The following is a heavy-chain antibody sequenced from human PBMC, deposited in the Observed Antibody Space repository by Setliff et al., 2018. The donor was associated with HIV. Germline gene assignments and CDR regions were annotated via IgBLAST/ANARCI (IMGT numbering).Heavy chain of an antibody. V-gene: IGHV3-30*01. Sequence: PGGSLRLSCAASGFTFSSYAMHWVRQAPGKGLEWVAVISYDGSNKYYADSVKGRFTMSRDNSKNTLYLQMNSLRAEDTAVFYCARGQIGYGDYDLNWFDPWGQGTLVTVSS. J-gene: IGHJ5*02. CDR3: ARGQIGYGDYDLNWFDP. CDR2: ISYDGSNK. D-gene: IGHD4-17*01. CDR1: GFTFSSYA.